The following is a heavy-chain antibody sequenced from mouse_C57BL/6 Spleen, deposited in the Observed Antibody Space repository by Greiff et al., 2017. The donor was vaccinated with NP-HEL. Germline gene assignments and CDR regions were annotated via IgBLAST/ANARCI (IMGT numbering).Heavy chain of an antibody. D-gene: IGHD1-1*01. CDR2: ISSGSSTI. Sequence: EVKLMESGGGLVKPGGSLKLSCAASGFTFSDYGMHWVRQAPEKGLEWVAYISSGSSTIYYADTVKGRFTISRDNAKNTLFLQMTSLRSEDTAMYYCARAYYGRYFDVWGTGTTVTVSS. CDR1: GFTFSDYG. CDR3: ARAYYGRYFDV. V-gene: IGHV5-17*01. J-gene: IGHJ1*03.